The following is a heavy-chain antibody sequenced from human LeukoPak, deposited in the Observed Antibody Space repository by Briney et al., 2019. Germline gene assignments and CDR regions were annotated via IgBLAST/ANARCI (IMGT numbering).Heavy chain of an antibody. Sequence: PWATLSPTCTVSAPSVSSNYTSWVRQHPGKGLEWVVIIYVGGSTYYNPSLKGRFTISVDTSKNQFSLKLTSLPAADTAVYYCCGWGTGEDDDNWFDPWGQGALVTVSS. CDR3: CGWGTGEDDDNWFDP. CDR1: APSVSSNY. J-gene: IGHJ5*02. CDR2: IYVGGST. V-gene: IGHV4-59*04. D-gene: IGHD6-19*01.